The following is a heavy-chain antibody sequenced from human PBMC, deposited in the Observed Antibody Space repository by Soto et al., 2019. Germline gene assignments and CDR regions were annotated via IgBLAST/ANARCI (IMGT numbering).Heavy chain of an antibody. V-gene: IGHV4-59*01. CDR1: GCSISNYY. J-gene: IGHJ4*02. CDR3: ARANYFDF. Sequence: PSETLSLTCTVSGCSISNYYWSWIRQPPGKGLEWIGDIYYIGSTNYKSSLKSRLTISVDTSKNQLSLKLSSVTAADTAVYYCARANYFDFWGQGTLVTVSS. CDR2: IYYIGST.